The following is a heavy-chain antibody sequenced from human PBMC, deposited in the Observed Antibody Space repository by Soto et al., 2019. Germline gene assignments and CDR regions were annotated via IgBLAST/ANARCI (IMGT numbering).Heavy chain of an antibody. CDR1: GYTFTSYA. Sequence: QVQLVQSGAEVKKPGASVKVSCKASGYTFTSYAMHWVRQAPGQRLEWMGWINAGNGNTKYSQKFQGRVTITRDTSASTAYMELSSLRSEDTAVYYCARVATVTTRWFDYWGQGNLVTVSS. V-gene: IGHV1-3*01. J-gene: IGHJ4*02. CDR3: ARVATVTTRWFDY. D-gene: IGHD4-17*01. CDR2: INAGNGNT.